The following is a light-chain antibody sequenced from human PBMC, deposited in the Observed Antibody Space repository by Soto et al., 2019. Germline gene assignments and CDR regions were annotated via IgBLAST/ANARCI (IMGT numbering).Light chain of an antibody. Sequence: QSVLTQPASVSGSPGQTITISCTGTSSDVGAYNYVSWYQQHPGKAPKRMIYEVSNRPSGVSDRFSGSRSGNTASLTISGLQAADEADYYCSSKRTTASLVFGTGTKVTVL. V-gene: IGLV2-14*01. CDR3: SSKRTTASLV. CDR1: SSDVGAYNY. CDR2: EVS. J-gene: IGLJ1*01.